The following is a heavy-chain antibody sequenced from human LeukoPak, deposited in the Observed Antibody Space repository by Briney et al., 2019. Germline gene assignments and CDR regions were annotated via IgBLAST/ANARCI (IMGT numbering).Heavy chain of an antibody. CDR1: GASFSGNY. CDR3: ARARWNVFDY. D-gene: IGHD1-1*01. CDR2: INHSGST. V-gene: IGHV4-34*01. Sequence: SETLSLTCVVYGASFSGNYWTWIRQPPGKGLEWIGEINHSGSTNYNPSLKSRVTISVDTSKNQFSLKLSSVTAADTAVYYCARARWNVFDYWGQGTLVTVSS. J-gene: IGHJ4*02.